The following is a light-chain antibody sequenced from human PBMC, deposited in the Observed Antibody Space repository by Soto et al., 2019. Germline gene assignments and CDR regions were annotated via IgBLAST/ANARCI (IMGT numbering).Light chain of an antibody. CDR3: SSYAGSSTLYV. V-gene: IGLV2-14*01. CDR2: DVS. J-gene: IGLJ1*01. CDR1: SSDVGGYNY. Sequence: QSVLTQPASVSGSPGQSITISCTGTSSDVGGYNYVSWYQQHPGKAPKLMIYDVSNRPSGVSNRFSGSKSGNTASLTISGLQAEDESDYYRSSYAGSSTLYVFGTGTKVTVL.